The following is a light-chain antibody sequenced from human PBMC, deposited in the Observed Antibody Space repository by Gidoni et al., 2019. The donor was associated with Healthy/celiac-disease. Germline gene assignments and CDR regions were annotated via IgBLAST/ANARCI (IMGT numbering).Light chain of an antibody. CDR3: SSYAGSNNVV. V-gene: IGLV2-8*01. J-gene: IGLJ3*02. Sequence: QSALTQPPSASGSPGQSVTIPCTGASSDVGGYNYVSWYQQHPGKAPKLMIDEVTKRPSGGPDRFSGSKSGNTASLTGAGLQAEDEDDYYCSSYAGSNNVVFGGGTTLTVL. CDR1: SSDVGGYNY. CDR2: EVT.